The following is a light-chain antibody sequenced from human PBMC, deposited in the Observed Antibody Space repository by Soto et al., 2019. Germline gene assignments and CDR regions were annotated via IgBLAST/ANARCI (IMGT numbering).Light chain of an antibody. J-gene: IGLJ1*01. Sequence: QSVLTQPASVSGSPGQSITIACTGTSSDIGGYNFVSWYQQHPGKAPKLLIYDVGNRPSGVSNRFSGSKSGNTASLTISGLQAEDEAHYYCNSYRTVSTYVXGTGTKLTVL. CDR1: SSDIGGYNF. CDR3: NSYRTVSTYV. V-gene: IGLV2-14*01. CDR2: DVG.